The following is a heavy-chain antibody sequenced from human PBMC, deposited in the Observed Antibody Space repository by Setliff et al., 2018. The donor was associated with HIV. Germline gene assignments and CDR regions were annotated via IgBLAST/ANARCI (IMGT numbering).Heavy chain of an antibody. CDR3: ARDEQATVVTDYYYYMDV. CDR1: GFAFSNYY. CDR2: ISSSSTYI. Sequence: GSLRLSCAASGFAFSNYYMSWIRQAPGKGLEWVSSISSSSTYIYYADSVKGRFTISRDNARNSLYLQMNSLRAEDTAIYYCARDEQATVVTDYYYYMDVWGKGTTVTVSS. J-gene: IGHJ6*03. D-gene: IGHD4-17*01. V-gene: IGHV3-21*01.